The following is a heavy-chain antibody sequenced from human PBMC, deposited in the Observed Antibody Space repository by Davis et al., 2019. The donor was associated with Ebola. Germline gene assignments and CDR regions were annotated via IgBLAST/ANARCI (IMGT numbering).Heavy chain of an antibody. CDR2: SSATRGRT. V-gene: IGHV3-21*06. J-gene: IGHJ4*02. D-gene: IGHD6-19*01. Sequence: GESLKISCEASGFSLRRCNMNWVRQTPGKGLECVSSSSATRGRTYYADSVRGRFTISGDNAKNSLYLEMHSLRVDDTGVYYCARSGDSSAWYYSWGQGTLVTVSS. CDR1: GFSLRRCN. CDR3: ARSGDSSAWYYS.